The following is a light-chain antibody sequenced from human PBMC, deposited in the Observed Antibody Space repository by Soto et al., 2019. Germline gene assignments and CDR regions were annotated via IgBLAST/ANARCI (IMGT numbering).Light chain of an antibody. J-gene: IGKJ1*01. CDR1: QSVSSN. CDR3: QQYNNFWT. Sequence: EIVMKQSPATLYVSPGETANLSCRASQSVSSNLAWYQQKPGQAPRLLIYGASTRATGIPARFSGSGSGTEFTLTISSLQSEDFAVYYCQQYNNFWTFGQGTKVEIK. CDR2: GAS. V-gene: IGKV3-15*01.